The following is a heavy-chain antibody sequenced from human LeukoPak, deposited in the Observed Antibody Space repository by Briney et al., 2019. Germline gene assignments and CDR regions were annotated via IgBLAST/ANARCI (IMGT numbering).Heavy chain of an antibody. CDR1: GGSTINYF. CDR3: ARAEGSGSGAYTLDY. CDR2: IYSSGTT. V-gene: IGHV4-4*07. J-gene: IGHJ4*02. D-gene: IGHD3-10*01. Sequence: SETLSLTCTVSGGSTINYFRSWIRQPAGKGLEWIGHIYSSGTTHYNPSLNNRVTISLDASTSQFSLHLNSVTAADTAVYFCARAEGSGSGAYTLDYWGQGILVTVSS.